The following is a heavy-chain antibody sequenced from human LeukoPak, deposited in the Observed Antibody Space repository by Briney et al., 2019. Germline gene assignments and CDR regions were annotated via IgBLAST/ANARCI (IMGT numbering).Heavy chain of an antibody. Sequence: GGSLRLSCAASGFTFSSYSMNWVRQAPGKGLEWVSYISSSSSTIYYADSVKGRFTISRDNAKNSLYLQMNSLRAEDTAVYYCARDYYDSSGYPYYYYYMDVWGKGTTVTVSS. CDR2: ISSSSSTI. J-gene: IGHJ6*03. D-gene: IGHD3-22*01. V-gene: IGHV3-48*01. CDR1: GFTFSSYS. CDR3: ARDYYDSSGYPYYYYYMDV.